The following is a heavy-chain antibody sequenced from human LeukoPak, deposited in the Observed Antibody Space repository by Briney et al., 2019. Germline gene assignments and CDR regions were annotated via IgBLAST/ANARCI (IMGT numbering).Heavy chain of an antibody. CDR2: IKQDGSEK. J-gene: IGHJ2*01. D-gene: IGHD1-26*01. CDR3: ARDHHSGSYYSVSWYFDL. Sequence: GGSLRLSCAASGFTFISYWMSWVRQAPGKGLEWVANIKQDGSEKYYVDSVKGRFTISRDNSKNTLYLQMNSLRAEDTAVYYCARDHHSGSYYSVSWYFDLWGRGTLVTVSS. CDR1: GFTFISYW. V-gene: IGHV3-7*01.